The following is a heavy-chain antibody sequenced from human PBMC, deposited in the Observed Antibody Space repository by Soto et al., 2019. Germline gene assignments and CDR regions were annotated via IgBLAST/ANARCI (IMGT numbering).Heavy chain of an antibody. CDR3: ARTATQCSSTSCYTVSLDF. CDR1: GGSINGYY. V-gene: IGHV4-59*12. J-gene: IGHJ4*02. Sequence: PSETLSLTCTVSGGSINGYYWSWIRQPPGKGLEWIGYIYYSGSTDYNPSLKSRVTISVDTSKNQFSLKLNSVTAADTAVYYCARTATQCSSTSCYTVSLDFWGQGTLVTVSS. D-gene: IGHD2-2*02. CDR2: IYYSGST.